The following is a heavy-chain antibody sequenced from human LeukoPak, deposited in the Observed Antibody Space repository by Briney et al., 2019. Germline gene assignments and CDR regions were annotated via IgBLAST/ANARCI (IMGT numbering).Heavy chain of an antibody. V-gene: IGHV3-30*02. CDR1: GFTFSSYS. J-gene: IGHJ4*02. CDR3: AKGRVVPAAILGY. Sequence: GGSLRLSCAASGFTFSSYSMNWVRQAPGKGLEWVAFIRYDGSNKYYADSVKGRFTISRDNSKNTLYLQMNSLRAEDTAVYYCAKGRVVPAAILGYWGQGTLVTVSS. D-gene: IGHD2-2*02. CDR2: IRYDGSNK.